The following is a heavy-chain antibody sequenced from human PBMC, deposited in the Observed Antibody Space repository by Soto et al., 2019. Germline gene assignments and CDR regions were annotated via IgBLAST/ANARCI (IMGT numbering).Heavy chain of an antibody. CDR3: ARGVYCSGGSCYPDNWFDP. CDR2: ISYDGSNK. D-gene: IGHD2-15*01. Sequence: PGGSLRLSCAASGFTFSSYAMHWVRQAPGKGLEWVAVISYDGSNKYYADSVKGRFTISRDNSKNTLYLQMNSLRAEDTAVYYCARGVYCSGGSCYPDNWFDPWGQGTLVTVSS. CDR1: GFTFSSYA. V-gene: IGHV3-30-3*01. J-gene: IGHJ5*02.